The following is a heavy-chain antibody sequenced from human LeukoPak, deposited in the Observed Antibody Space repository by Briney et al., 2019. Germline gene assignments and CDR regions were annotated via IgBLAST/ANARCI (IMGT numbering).Heavy chain of an antibody. CDR1: GFTFSSYW. J-gene: IGHJ4*02. CDR2: IYSGGST. CDR3: ATPLY. V-gene: IGHV3-53*01. Sequence: GGSLRLSCAASGFTFSSYWMHWVRQAPGKGLEWVSVIYSGGSTYYADSVKGRFTISRDNSKNTLYLQMNSLRAEDTAVYFRATPLYWGQGTLVTVSS.